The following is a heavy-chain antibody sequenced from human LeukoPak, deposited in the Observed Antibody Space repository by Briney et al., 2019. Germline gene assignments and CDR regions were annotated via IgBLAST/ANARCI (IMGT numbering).Heavy chain of an antibody. J-gene: IGHJ4*02. CDR3: AKDRVSGVVVILDY. V-gene: IGHV3-23*01. D-gene: IGHD3-22*01. CDR2: ISGSGGST. Sequence: PGGSLRLPCAASGFTFSSYAMSWVRQAPGKGLEWVSAISGSGGSTYYADSVKGRFTISRDNSKNTLYLQMNSLRAEDTAVYYCAKDRVSGVVVILDYWGQGTLVTVSS. CDR1: GFTFSSYA.